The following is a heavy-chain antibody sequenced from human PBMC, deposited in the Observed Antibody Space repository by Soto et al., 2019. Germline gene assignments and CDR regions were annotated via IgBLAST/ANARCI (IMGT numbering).Heavy chain of an antibody. J-gene: IGHJ4*02. CDR3: ARPYSGDYYPTFGY. Sequence: QVQLVESGGGVVQPGRSLRLSCAASGFPFNLFGMHWVRQAPGKGLEWVAVIWSDGSNKYYAASVRGRFTISRDNSKNTLYLQMNSLRAEDTAVYYCARPYSGDYYPTFGYWGQGTLVTVSS. CDR1: GFPFNLFG. V-gene: IGHV3-33*01. CDR2: IWSDGSNK. D-gene: IGHD3-22*01.